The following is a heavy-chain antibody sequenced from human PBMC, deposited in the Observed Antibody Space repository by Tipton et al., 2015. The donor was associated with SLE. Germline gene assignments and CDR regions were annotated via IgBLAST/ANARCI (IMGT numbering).Heavy chain of an antibody. V-gene: IGHV4-34*01. D-gene: IGHD2-2*01. CDR1: GGSFSGYY. J-gene: IGHJ4*02. CDR2: INHSGST. CDR3: ARGGGYCSSTSCIGADFDY. Sequence: TLSLTCAVYGGSFSGYYWSWIRQPPGKGLEWIGEINHSGSTNYNPSLKSRVTISGDTSKNQFSLKLSSVTAADTAVYYCARGGGYCSSTSCIGADFDYWGQGTLVTVSS.